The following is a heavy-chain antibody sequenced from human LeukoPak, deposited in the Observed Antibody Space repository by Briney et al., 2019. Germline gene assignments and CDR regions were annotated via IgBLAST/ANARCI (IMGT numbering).Heavy chain of an antibody. CDR1: GGTFSSYA. V-gene: IGHV1-69*01. J-gene: IGHJ5*02. CDR2: IIPIFGTA. Sequence: SVKVSCKASGGTFSSYAISWVRQAPGQGLEWTGGIIPIFGTANYAQRFQGRVTITADESTSTAYMELSSLRSEDTAVYYCARAGDLKAVTTRVNWFDPWGQGTLVTVSS. CDR3: ARAGDLKAVTTRVNWFDP. D-gene: IGHD4-17*01.